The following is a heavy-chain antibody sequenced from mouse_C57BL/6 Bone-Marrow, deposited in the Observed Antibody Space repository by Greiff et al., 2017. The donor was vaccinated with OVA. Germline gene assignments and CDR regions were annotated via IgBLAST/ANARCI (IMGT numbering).Heavy chain of an antibody. CDR1: GYTFTSYW. Sequence: VKLQEPGAELVKPGASVKLSCKASGYTFTSYWMHWVKQRPGQGLEWIGMIHPNSGSTNYNEKFKSKATLTVDKSSSTAYMQLSSLTSEDSAVYDCERKGYYYGSSDGYFDYWGKGTTLTVSS. V-gene: IGHV1-64*01. D-gene: IGHD1-1*01. J-gene: IGHJ2*01. CDR2: IHPNSGST. CDR3: ERKGYYYGSSDGYFDY.